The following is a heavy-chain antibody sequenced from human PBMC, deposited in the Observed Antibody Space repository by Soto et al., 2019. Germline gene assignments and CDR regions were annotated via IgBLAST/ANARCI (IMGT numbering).Heavy chain of an antibody. CDR1: GGTFSSYT. V-gene: IGHV1-69*12. CDR2: IIPIFGTA. D-gene: IGHD1-1*01. CDR3: TRANHKCLQVWYLDL. J-gene: IGHJ2*01. Sequence: QVQLVQSGAEVKKPGSSVTVSCKASGGTFSSYTISWVRQDPEQGLEWMGGIIPIFGTANYEKKFQRRVTITADETTTTAYMEVSSLRAEDTAVYYSTRANHKCLQVWYLDLWGGGTLVTVPS.